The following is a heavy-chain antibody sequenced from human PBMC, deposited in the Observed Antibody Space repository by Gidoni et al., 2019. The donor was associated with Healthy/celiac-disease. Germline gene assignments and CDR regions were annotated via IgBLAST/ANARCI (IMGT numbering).Heavy chain of an antibody. Sequence: QLQLQESGPGLVKPSETLSLTCTVSGGSISSSSYYWGWIRQPPGKGLEWIGSIYYSGSTYYNPSLKSRVTISVDTSKNQFSLKLSSVTAADTAVYYCARLRSGAVAGPDYWGQGTLVTVSS. CDR2: IYYSGST. J-gene: IGHJ4*02. V-gene: IGHV4-39*01. D-gene: IGHD6-19*01. CDR3: ARLRSGAVAGPDY. CDR1: GGSISSSSYY.